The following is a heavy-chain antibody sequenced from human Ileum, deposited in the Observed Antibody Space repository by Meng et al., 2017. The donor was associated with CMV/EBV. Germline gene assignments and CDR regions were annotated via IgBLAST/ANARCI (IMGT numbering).Heavy chain of an antibody. V-gene: IGHV4-31*02. CDR3: ARGSDYGGSYFDY. J-gene: IGHJ4*02. Sequence: AGGAISSVGYYWSWIRQHPGKGLEWIGYIYYSGSTYYNPSLKSRVTISVDTSKNQFSLKLSSVTAADTAVYYCARGSDYGGSYFDYWGQGTLVTVSS. CDR1: GGAISSVGYY. D-gene: IGHD4/OR15-4a*01. CDR2: IYYSGST.